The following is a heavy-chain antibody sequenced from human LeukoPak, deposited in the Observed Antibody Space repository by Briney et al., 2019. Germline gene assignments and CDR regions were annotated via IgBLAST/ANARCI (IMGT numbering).Heavy chain of an antibody. CDR2: ISYDGSNK. CDR1: GFTFSSYG. J-gene: IGHJ6*02. Sequence: GRSLRLSCAASGFTFSSYGMHWVRQAPGEGLEWVAVISYDGSNKYYADPVKGRFTISRDNSKNTLYLQMNSLRAEDTAVYYCAKDLTAVAGSYYYGMDVWGQGTTVTVSS. D-gene: IGHD6-19*01. CDR3: AKDLTAVAGSYYYGMDV. V-gene: IGHV3-30*18.